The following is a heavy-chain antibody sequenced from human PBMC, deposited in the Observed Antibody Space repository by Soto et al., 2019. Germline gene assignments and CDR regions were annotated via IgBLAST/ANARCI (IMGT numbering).Heavy chain of an antibody. CDR3: AKDIRYYGSGSYHV. V-gene: IGHV3-9*01. Sequence: GGSLRLSCAASGFALSTYDMHWVRQGTGKGLEWVAALSWNSGSIGYADSVKGRFTISRDNAKNSLYLQMNSLRAEDTALYYCAKDIRYYGSGSYHVWGKGTTVTVSS. CDR1: GFALSTYD. CDR2: LSWNSGSI. D-gene: IGHD3-10*01. J-gene: IGHJ6*04.